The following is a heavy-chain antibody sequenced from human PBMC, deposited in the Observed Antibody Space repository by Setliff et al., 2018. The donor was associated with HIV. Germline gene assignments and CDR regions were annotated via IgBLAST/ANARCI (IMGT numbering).Heavy chain of an antibody. CDR3: ARGIAVAGPYFDY. J-gene: IGHJ4*02. CDR2: IYYSGSS. D-gene: IGHD6-19*01. V-gene: IGHV4-59*01. CDR1: GGSISSYY. Sequence: NLSETLSLTCTVSGGSISSYYWSWIRQPPGKGLEWIGYIYYSGSSKNTPSLKSRVTISVDTPKNEFSLKLSSMTAADTAVYYCARGIAVAGPYFDYWGQGTLVTVSS.